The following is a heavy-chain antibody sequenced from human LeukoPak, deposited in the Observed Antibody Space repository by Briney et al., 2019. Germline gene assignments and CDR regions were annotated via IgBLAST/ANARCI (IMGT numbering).Heavy chain of an antibody. CDR3: ATDRSSGTPERFDY. D-gene: IGHD1/OR15-1a*01. CDR2: INQDGSEK. Sequence: PGGSLRLSCVTPGFTFSTYWVTWVRQAPGKGLEWVANINQDGSEKYYVDSVKGRFIVSRDNAEHSLYLQMSSLRAEDTAVYYCATDRSSGTPERFDYWGQGTLVTVSS. CDR1: GFTFSTYW. V-gene: IGHV3-7*01. J-gene: IGHJ4*02.